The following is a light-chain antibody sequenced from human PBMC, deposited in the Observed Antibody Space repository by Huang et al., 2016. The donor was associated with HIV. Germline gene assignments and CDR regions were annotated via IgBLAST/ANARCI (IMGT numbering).Light chain of an antibody. CDR3: QQRSNRPPLT. V-gene: IGKV3-11*01. J-gene: IGKJ4*01. Sequence: IILTQSPATLSLSPGERATLSCRASQSVSSYLAWYQQKPGQAPRLLIYDASNRATGIPARFSGSGSGTDFTLTISSLEPEDFAVYYCQQRSNRPPLTFGGGTKVEIK. CDR1: QSVSSY. CDR2: DAS.